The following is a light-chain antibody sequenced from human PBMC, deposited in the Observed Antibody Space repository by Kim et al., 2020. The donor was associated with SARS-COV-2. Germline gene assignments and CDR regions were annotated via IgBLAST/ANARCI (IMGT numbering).Light chain of an antibody. J-gene: IGKJ4*01. CDR3: LQHHDYPLT. CDR2: AAS. CDR1: QDIRDD. Sequence: GSVGARVTITSRPSQDIRDDLGWYQQKPGIAPKRLIFAASSLQSGVPPRFSGSGSGTEFSLTISSLQPEDSATYYCLQHHDYPLTFGGGTKVDIK. V-gene: IGKV1-17*01.